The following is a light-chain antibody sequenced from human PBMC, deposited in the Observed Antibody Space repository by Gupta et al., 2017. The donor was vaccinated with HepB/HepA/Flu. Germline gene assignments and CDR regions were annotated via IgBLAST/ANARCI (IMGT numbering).Light chain of an antibody. CDR2: YDD. CDR1: SSNIGNNA. V-gene: IGLV1-36*01. CDR3: AAWDDSLNGVV. J-gene: IGLJ2*01. Sequence: QSVLTQPPSVSEAPRQRVTISRSGSSSNIGNNAVNWYQQLPVKAPKLLIYYDDLLPSGVSDRFSGSKSGTSASLAISGLQSEDEADYYCAAWDDSLNGVVFGGGTKLTVL.